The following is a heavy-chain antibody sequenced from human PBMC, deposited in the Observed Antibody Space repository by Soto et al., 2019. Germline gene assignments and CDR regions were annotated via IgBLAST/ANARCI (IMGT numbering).Heavy chain of an antibody. CDR2: IYYSGST. J-gene: IGHJ4*02. D-gene: IGHD5-12*01. V-gene: IGHV4-59*08. CDR1: GGSISSYY. CDR3: ARHPVDIVATITYFDY. Sequence: SETLSLTCTISGGSISSYYWSWIRQPPGKGLEWIGYIYYSGSTNYNPSLKSRVTISVDTSKNQFSLKLSSVTAADTAVYYCARHPVDIVATITYFDYWGQGTLVTVSS.